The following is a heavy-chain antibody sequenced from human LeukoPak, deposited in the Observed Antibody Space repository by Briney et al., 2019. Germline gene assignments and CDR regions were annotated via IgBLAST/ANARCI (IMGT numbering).Heavy chain of an antibody. D-gene: IGHD1-26*01. CDR3: AKGPYSGSYYRNYFDY. Sequence: PGGSLRLSCAASGFTFDDYGMSWVRQVPGQGLEWVSHITGNGGSTAYADSVKGRFTISRDNAKKSLYLQMNSLRAEDTAVYYCAKGPYSGSYYRNYFDYWGQGTLVTVSS. CDR2: ITGNGGST. V-gene: IGHV3-20*04. J-gene: IGHJ4*02. CDR1: GFTFDDYG.